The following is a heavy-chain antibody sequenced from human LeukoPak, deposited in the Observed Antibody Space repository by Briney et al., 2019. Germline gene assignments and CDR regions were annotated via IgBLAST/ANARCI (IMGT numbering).Heavy chain of an antibody. CDR1: GFTFSSYW. CDR3: ARDPVNRKYYYDSSGYSRY. Sequence: GGSLRLSCAASGFTFSSYWMSWVRQAPGKGLEWVANIKQDGSERYYVDSVKGRFTISRDNAKNSLYLQMNSLRAEDTAVYYCARDPVNRKYYYDSSGYSRYWGQGTLVTVSS. D-gene: IGHD3-22*01. CDR2: IKQDGSER. J-gene: IGHJ4*02. V-gene: IGHV3-7*01.